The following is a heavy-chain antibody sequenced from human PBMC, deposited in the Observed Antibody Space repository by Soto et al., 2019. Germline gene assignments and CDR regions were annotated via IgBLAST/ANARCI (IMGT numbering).Heavy chain of an antibody. D-gene: IGHD6-13*01. CDR1: GFTFRSFT. CDR3: TRDASRDSSARGWFDP. V-gene: IGHV3-21*01. Sequence: LRLSCAASGFTFRSFTMNWVRQAPGKGLEWVSTISSNSAHIYYTDALRGRFTISRDNAKNSLHLQMNSLRAEDTAVYYCTRDASRDSSARGWFDPWGPGTLVTVSS. J-gene: IGHJ5*02. CDR2: ISSNSAHI.